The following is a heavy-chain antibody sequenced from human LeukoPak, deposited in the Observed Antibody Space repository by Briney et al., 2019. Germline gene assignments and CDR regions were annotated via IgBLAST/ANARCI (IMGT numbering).Heavy chain of an antibody. Sequence: PGGSLRLSCAASGFTVSSNYMSWVRQAPGKRLEWVSVIYSGGSTYYADSVKGRFTISRDNSKNTLYLQMNSLRAEDTAVYYCARGPAPDYYDSSGYGNYWGQGTLVTVSS. CDR1: GFTVSSNY. CDR3: ARGPAPDYYDSSGYGNY. V-gene: IGHV3-66*01. D-gene: IGHD3-22*01. J-gene: IGHJ4*02. CDR2: IYSGGST.